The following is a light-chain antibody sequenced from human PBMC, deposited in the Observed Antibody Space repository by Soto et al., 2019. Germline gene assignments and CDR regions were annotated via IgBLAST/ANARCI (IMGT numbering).Light chain of an antibody. J-gene: IGKJ1*01. V-gene: IGKV2-30*01. Sequence: DVVVTQSPLFLPVTLGQPASISCSFTQSLVYSDGNTYLNWFHQRPGQSPRRLIYQVSKRDSGVPDRFSGSGSSTDFTLKISRVEAEDVCVYYCMQGTHWPPWTFGQGTRVDI. CDR1: QSLVYSDGNTY. CDR3: MQGTHWPPWT. CDR2: QVS.